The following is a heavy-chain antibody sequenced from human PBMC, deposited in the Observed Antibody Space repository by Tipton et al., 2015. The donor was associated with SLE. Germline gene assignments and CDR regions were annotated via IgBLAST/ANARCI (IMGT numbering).Heavy chain of an antibody. CDR1: GGSISSSSYY. CDR3: ARGVGAGAAFDI. D-gene: IGHD1-26*01. CDR2: IYYSGST. J-gene: IGHJ3*02. Sequence: TLSLTCTVSGGSISSSSYYWGWIRQPPGKGLEWIASIYYSGSTYYNPSLKSRVTISVDTSKNQFSLKLSSVTAADTAVYYCARGVGAGAAFDIWGQGTMVTVSS. V-gene: IGHV4-39*07.